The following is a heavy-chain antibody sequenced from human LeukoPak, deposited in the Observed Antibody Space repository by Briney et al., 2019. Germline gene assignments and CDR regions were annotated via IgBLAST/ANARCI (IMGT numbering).Heavy chain of an antibody. CDR2: ISSSSSTI. CDR1: GFTFSSYS. Sequence: GGSLRLSCAASGFTFSSYSMNWVRQAPGKGLEWVSYISSSSSTIYYADSVKGRFTISRDNAKNSLYLQMNSLRYEDTAVYYCARDLVYCSSNSCSDYWGQGTLVTVSS. J-gene: IGHJ4*02. CDR3: ARDLVYCSSNSCSDY. V-gene: IGHV3-48*02. D-gene: IGHD2-2*01.